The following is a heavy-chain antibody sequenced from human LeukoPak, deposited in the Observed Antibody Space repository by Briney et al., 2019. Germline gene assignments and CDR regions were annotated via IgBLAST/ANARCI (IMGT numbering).Heavy chain of an antibody. CDR3: ARGSGWYYQFDY. CDR1: GFTVSSNY. J-gene: IGHJ4*02. CDR2: IYSGGGT. D-gene: IGHD6-19*01. Sequence: GGSLRLSCAASGFTVSSNYMSWVRQAPGEGLEWVSVIYSGGGTYYSDSVKGRFTISRDNAKNTLYLQMNSLRAEDTAVYYCARGSGWYYQFDYWGQGTLVTVSS. V-gene: IGHV3-53*01.